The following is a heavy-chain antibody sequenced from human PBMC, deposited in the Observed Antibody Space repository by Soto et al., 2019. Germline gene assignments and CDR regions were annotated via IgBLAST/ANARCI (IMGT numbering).Heavy chain of an antibody. CDR1: GGSISSGDYY. D-gene: IGHD2-2*01. Sequence: QVQLQESGPGLVKPSQTLSLTCTVSGGSISSGDYYWTWIRHHPGKGLEWIGYIYYSGSTKHNPSLKSRITISVDTSKNQCSLKLNSVTAADTAVYYCARTKTNSTSFHVDYWGQGTQVTVSS. CDR3: ARTKTNSTSFHVDY. J-gene: IGHJ4*02. V-gene: IGHV4-31*03. CDR2: IYYSGST.